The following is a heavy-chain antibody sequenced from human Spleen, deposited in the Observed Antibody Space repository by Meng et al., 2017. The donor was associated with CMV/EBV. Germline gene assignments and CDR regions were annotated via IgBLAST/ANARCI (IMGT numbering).Heavy chain of an antibody. CDR1: GAMRRGVYY. J-gene: IGHJ5*02. CDR3: ARGVSSPTSTDWFAP. Sequence: GAMRRGVYYGGWIRRPPGKGREWIGSIYYAGNAYYSPSLKSRVSISIDTSKNEFSLRLTSVTAADTAVYYCARGVSSPTSTDWFAPWGQGALVTVSS. V-gene: IGHV4-39*07. CDR2: IYYAGNA.